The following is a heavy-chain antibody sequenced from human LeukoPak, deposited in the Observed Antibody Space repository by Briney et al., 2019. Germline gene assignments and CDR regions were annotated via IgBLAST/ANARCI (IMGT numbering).Heavy chain of an antibody. CDR2: IIPIFGTA. CDR3: ASPPGYGSGRPLYGLPYYFDY. Sequence: ASVKVSCKASGGTFSSYAISWVRQAPGQGLEWMGGIIPIFGTANYAQKFQGRVTITADESTSTGYMELSSLRSEDTAVYYCASPPGYGSGRPLYGLPYYFDYWGQGTLVTVSS. CDR1: GGTFSSYA. V-gene: IGHV1-69*01. J-gene: IGHJ4*02. D-gene: IGHD3-10*01.